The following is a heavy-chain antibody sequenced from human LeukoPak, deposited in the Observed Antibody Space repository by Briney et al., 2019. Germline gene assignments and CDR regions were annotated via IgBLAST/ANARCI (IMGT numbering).Heavy chain of an antibody. Sequence: SGPTLVKPTQTLTLTCTFSGFSLSTSGVGVGWIRQPPGKALEWLALIYWNDDKRYSPSLKSRLTITKDTSKNQVVLTMTNMDPVDTATYYCAHSRHPYDFWSVSDAFDIWGQGTMVTVSS. J-gene: IGHJ3*02. V-gene: IGHV2-5*01. CDR2: IYWNDDK. CDR1: GFSLSTSGVG. D-gene: IGHD3-3*01. CDR3: AHSRHPYDFWSVSDAFDI.